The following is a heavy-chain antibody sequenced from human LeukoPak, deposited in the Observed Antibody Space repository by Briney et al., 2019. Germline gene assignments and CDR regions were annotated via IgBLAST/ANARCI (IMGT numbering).Heavy chain of an antibody. CDR1: GSTFSNYA. D-gene: IGHD2-15*01. Sequence: PTGGSLRLSCAASGSTFSNYAVSCVSQAPRNGLEWVSAISGSGGTTSYADSVTGRFTISRDNSKNTLWLQMNSLRAEDTAVYYCAKDRARYCSGGSCPREFDCWGQGTLVTVAS. CDR3: AKDRARYCSGGSCPREFDC. V-gene: IGHV3-23*01. J-gene: IGHJ4*02. CDR2: ISGSGGTT.